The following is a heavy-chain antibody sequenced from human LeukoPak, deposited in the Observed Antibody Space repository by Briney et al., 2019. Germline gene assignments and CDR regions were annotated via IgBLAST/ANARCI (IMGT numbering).Heavy chain of an antibody. CDR2: ISSSSSYI. J-gene: IGHJ4*02. V-gene: IGHV3-21*01. Sequence: GGSLRLSCAASGFTFSSYSMNWVRQAPGKGLEWVSSISSSSSYIYYADSVKGRFTISRDNAKNSLYLQMNSLRAEDTAVYYCARAVMVAVAGGRFDYWGQGTLVTVSS. D-gene: IGHD6-19*01. CDR1: GFTFSSYS. CDR3: ARAVMVAVAGGRFDY.